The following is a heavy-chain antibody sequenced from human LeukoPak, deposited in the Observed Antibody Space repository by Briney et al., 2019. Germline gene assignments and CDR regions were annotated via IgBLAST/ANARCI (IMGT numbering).Heavy chain of an antibody. CDR1: GFTFSSYW. CDR3: SSHISGWFQYDAFDI. D-gene: IGHD6-19*01. J-gene: IGHJ3*02. V-gene: IGHV3-7*01. CDR2: INQDGSEK. Sequence: GGSLRLSCAASGFTFSSYWMSWVRQAPGKGLEWVANINQDGSEKYYVDSVKGRFTISRDNAKNSLCLQMNSLRAEDTAVYYCSSHISGWFQYDAFDIWGQGTMVTVSS.